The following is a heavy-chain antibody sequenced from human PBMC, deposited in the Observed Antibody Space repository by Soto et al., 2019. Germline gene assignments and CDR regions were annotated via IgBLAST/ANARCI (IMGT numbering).Heavy chain of an antibody. CDR1: GYTFPSYG. CDR3: ARGSGYWDDYDAFDI. J-gene: IGHJ3*02. V-gene: IGHV1-18*01. CDR2: ISAYNGNT. D-gene: IGHD5-12*01. Sequence: GASVKVSCKASGYTFPSYGISWVHQAPGQGLEWMGWISAYNGNTNYAQKLQGRVTMTTDTSTSTAYMELRSLRSDDTAVYYCARGSGYWDDYDAFDIWGQGTMVTVS.